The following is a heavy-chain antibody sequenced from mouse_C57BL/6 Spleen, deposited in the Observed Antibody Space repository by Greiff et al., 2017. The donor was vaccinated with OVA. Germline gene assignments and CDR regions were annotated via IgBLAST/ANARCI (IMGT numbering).Heavy chain of an antibody. V-gene: IGHV5-6*01. CDR3: ARQSNPAWFAY. D-gene: IGHD2-5*01. Sequence: EVQRVESGGDLVKPGGSLKLSCAASGFTFSSYGMSWVRQTPDKRLEWVATISSGGSYTYYPDSVKGRFTISRDNAKNTLYLQMSSLKSEDTAMYYCARQSNPAWFAYWGQGTLVTVSA. CDR1: GFTFSSYG. CDR2: ISSGGSYT. J-gene: IGHJ3*01.